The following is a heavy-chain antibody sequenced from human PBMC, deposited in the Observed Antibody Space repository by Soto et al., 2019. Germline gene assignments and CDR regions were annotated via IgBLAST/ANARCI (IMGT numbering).Heavy chain of an antibody. CDR3: ARGNHRWLQLWYFDL. J-gene: IGHJ2*01. Sequence: QVQLVQSGAEVKKPGSSVKVSCKASGGTFSSYTISWVRQAPGQGLEWMGGIIPIFGTANYAQKFQGRVTITADESTSTAYMELSSLRSEDTAVYYCARGNHRWLQLWYFDLWGRGTLVTVSS. CDR2: IIPIFGTA. D-gene: IGHD5-12*01. V-gene: IGHV1-69*12. CDR1: GGTFSSYT.